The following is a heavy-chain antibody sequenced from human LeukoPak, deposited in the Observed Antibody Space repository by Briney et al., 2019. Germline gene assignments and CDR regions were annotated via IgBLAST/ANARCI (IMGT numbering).Heavy chain of an antibody. CDR2: INHSGST. V-gene: IGHV4-34*01. J-gene: IGHJ4*02. CDR3: ARGLYDY. CDR1: GGSFSGYY. Sequence: SETLSLTCAVYGGSFSGYYWSWIRQPPGKGLEWIGEINHSGSTNYNPSLKSRVTISVDTSKNQFSLKLSSVTAADTAVYYCARGLYDYWGQGTLVTVSS.